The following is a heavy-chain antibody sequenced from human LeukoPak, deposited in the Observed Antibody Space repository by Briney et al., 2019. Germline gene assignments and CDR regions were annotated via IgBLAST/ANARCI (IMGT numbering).Heavy chain of an antibody. D-gene: IGHD5-12*01. J-gene: IGHJ4*02. Sequence: GGSLRLSCAASGFTFSSYAMHWVRQAPGKGLEWVAVISYDGSNKYYADSVKGRFTISRDNSKNTLYLQMNSQRAEDTAVYYCARGYEGYYWGQGTLVTVPS. CDR2: ISYDGSNK. V-gene: IGHV3-30-3*01. CDR3: ARGYEGYY. CDR1: GFTFSSYA.